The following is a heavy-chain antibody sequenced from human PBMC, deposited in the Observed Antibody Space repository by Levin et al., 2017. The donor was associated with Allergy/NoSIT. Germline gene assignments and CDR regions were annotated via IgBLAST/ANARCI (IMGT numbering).Heavy chain of an antibody. CDR2: ISSSGSTI. V-gene: IGHV3-48*03. CDR1: GFTFSSYE. D-gene: IGHD4-17*01. J-gene: IGHJ4*02. Sequence: GGSLRLSCAASGFTFSSYEMNWVRQAPGKGLEWVSYISSSGSTIYYADSVKGRFTISRDNAKNSLYLQMNSLRAEDTAVYYCARDLRRHGFDYWGQGTLVTVSS. CDR3: ARDLRRHGFDY.